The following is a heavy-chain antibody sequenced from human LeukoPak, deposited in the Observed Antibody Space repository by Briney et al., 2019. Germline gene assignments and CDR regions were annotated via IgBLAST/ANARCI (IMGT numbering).Heavy chain of an antibody. CDR3: SKGGWLTMTVVIFRGFDS. D-gene: IGHD3-22*01. Sequence: GGSLRLSCAASGFTFSNYAMTWVRQAPGKGLEWVSTISGSGGGGSIYYADSVKGRFTISRDNSKNTLYLQMNSLRADDTAVYYFSKGGWLTMTVVIFRGFDSWGRGAPVTVSS. V-gene: IGHV3-23*01. CDR2: ISGSGGGGSI. J-gene: IGHJ4*02. CDR1: GFTFSNYA.